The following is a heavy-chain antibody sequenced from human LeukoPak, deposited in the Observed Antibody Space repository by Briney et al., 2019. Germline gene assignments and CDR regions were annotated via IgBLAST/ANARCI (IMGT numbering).Heavy chain of an antibody. D-gene: IGHD3-22*01. Sequence: GSLRLPCAASGFTFSTYDISWVRQAPGQGLEWIGRIYTSGSTNYNPSLKSRVTISVDTSKNQFSLKLSSVTAADTAVYYCARGAYYYDSSGYRIFDYWGQGTLVTVSS. CDR3: ARGAYYYDSSGYRIFDY. J-gene: IGHJ4*02. V-gene: IGHV4-4*08. CDR1: GFTFSTYD. CDR2: IYTSGST.